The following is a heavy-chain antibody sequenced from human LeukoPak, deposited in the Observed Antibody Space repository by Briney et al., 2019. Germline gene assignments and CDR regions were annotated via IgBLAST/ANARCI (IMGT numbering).Heavy chain of an antibody. J-gene: IGHJ4*02. CDR3: ARDSALAQAVMFDY. V-gene: IGHV4-38-2*02. CDR2: IDHSGST. Sequence: SETLSLTCAVYGGSFSGYYWGWIRQPPGRGLEWTGSIDHSGSTYYNPSLKSRITISVDTSKNQFSLKLSSVTAADTAVYYCARDSALAQAVMFDYWGQGTLVTVSS. D-gene: IGHD6-19*01. CDR1: GGSFSGYY.